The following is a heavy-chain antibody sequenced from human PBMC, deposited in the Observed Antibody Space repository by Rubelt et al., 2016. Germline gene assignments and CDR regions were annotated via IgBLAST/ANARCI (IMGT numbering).Heavy chain of an antibody. CDR1: GGTFSSYA. D-gene: IGHD6-13*01. J-gene: IGHJ3*02. V-gene: IGHV1-24*01. Sequence: QVQLVQSGAEVKKPGSSVKVSCKASGGTFSSYAISWVRQAPGQGLEWMGGFDGEDGETVDAQNFQGRLIMTEDTSTDTAYKELSRLTAADTAVYYCSTADSSSWYDATDTWGQGTMVTVSS. CDR2: FDGEDGET. CDR3: STADSSSWYDATDT.